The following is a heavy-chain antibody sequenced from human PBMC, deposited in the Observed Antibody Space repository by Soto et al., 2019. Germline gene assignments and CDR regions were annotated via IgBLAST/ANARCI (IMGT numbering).Heavy chain of an antibody. D-gene: IGHD6-19*01. CDR1: GGSINSGGYY. Sequence: TSETLSLTCTVSGGSINSGGYYWTWIRQHPGKGLEWIGYIYYSGSTYYNPSLKSRVTISVDTSKNQFSLKLNSMTAADTAIYYCARVGGSGWNFDSWGQGILVTVSS. CDR2: IYYSGST. V-gene: IGHV4-31*03. J-gene: IGHJ4*02. CDR3: ARVGGSGWNFDS.